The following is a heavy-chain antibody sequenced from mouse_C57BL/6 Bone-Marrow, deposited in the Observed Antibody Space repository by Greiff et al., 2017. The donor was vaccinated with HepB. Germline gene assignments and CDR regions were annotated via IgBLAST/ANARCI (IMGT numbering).Heavy chain of an antibody. CDR2: IDPANGNT. J-gene: IGHJ4*01. V-gene: IGHV14-3*01. CDR3: ARSHYYGSRRGYYAMDY. Sequence: EVQLQQSVAELVRPGASVKLSCTASGFNIKNTYMHWVKQRPEQGLEWIGRIDPANGNTKYAPKFQGKATITADTSSNTAYLQLSSLTSEDTAIYYCARSHYYGSRRGYYAMDYWGQGTSVTVSS. D-gene: IGHD1-1*01. CDR1: GFNIKNTY.